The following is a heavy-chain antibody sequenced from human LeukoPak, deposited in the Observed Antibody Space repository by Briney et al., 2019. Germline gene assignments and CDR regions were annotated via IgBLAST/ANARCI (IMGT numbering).Heavy chain of an antibody. CDR3: ARALYCSSTSCPKANYFYYYGMNV. V-gene: IGHV3-30-3*01. CDR1: GFTFSSYA. D-gene: IGHD2-2*01. J-gene: IGHJ6*02. CDR2: ISYDGSNK. Sequence: GGSLRLSCAASGFTFSSYAMHWVRQAPGKGLEWVAVISYDGSNKYYADSVKGRFTISRDNSKNTLYLQMNSLRAEDTAVYYCARALYCSSTSCPKANYFYYYGMNVWGQGTTVTVSS.